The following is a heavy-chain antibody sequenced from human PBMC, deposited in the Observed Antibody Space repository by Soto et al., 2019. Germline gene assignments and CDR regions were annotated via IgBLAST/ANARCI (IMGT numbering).Heavy chain of an antibody. CDR2: ISYDGSNK. V-gene: IGHV3-30*18. D-gene: IGHD5-12*01. Sequence: GGSLRLSCAASGFTLSNFAMSWVRQAPGKGLEWVAVISYDGSNKYYADSVKGRFTISRDNSKNTLYLQMNSLRAEDTAVYYCAKDRRYSGYIAYYYYYGMDVWGQGTTVTVSS. CDR1: GFTLSNFA. CDR3: AKDRRYSGYIAYYYYYGMDV. J-gene: IGHJ6*02.